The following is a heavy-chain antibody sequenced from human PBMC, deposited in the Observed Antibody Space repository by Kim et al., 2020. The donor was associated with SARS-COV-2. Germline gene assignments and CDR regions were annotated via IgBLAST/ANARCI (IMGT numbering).Heavy chain of an antibody. CDR2: IKQDGSEK. V-gene: IGHV3-7*01. J-gene: IGHJ4*02. Sequence: GGSLRLSCAASGFTFSGYWMSWVRQAPGKRLEWVANIKQDGSEKYYVESVTGRFTISRDNAKNSLYLLMNSLRGEDTAVYYCARDVRSSGWYDDYWGLGTLVTVSS. D-gene: IGHD6-19*01. CDR1: GFTFSGYW. CDR3: ARDVRSSGWYDDY.